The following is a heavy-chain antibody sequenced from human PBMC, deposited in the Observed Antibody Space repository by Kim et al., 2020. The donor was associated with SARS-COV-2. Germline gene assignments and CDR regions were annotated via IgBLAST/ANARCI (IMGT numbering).Heavy chain of an antibody. CDR1: GFIVSSNY. CDR3: ARGDGRFDY. J-gene: IGHJ4*02. CDR2: VYSGSST. Sequence: GGSLRLSCAASGFIVSSNYMNWVRQAPGRGLEWVSDVYSGSSTYYADSVKGRFTISRDNSKNTLYLQMNSLRAEDTAVYYCARGDGRFDYWGQGTLVTVSS. V-gene: IGHV3-53*01.